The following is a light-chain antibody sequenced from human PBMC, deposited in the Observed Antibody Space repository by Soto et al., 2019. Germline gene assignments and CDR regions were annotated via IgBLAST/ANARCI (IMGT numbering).Light chain of an antibody. CDR3: QQRSNWPLT. CDR2: DAS. CDR1: QSVSSY. J-gene: IGKJ4*01. V-gene: IGKV3-11*01. Sequence: EIVLTQSPATLSLSPGERATLSCRASQSVSSYLAWYQQKPGQAPRLLIYDASNRATGIPARFSGSGSGTDFTLPITILEPEDFAVYYCQQRSNWPLTFGGGTKVDIK.